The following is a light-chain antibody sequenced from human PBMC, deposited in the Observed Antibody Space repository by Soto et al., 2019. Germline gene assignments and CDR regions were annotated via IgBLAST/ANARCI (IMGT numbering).Light chain of an antibody. V-gene: IGKV3-11*01. CDR1: QSVSSY. Sequence: EIVLTQSPATLSLSPGERATLSCRAGQSVSSYLAWYQQKPGQAPRLLIYDASNRATGIPARFSGSGSGTDFTLTISSLEPEDFAVYYCQQRSNWPRTTFGQGTKVEIK. CDR3: QQRSNWPRTT. CDR2: DAS. J-gene: IGKJ1*01.